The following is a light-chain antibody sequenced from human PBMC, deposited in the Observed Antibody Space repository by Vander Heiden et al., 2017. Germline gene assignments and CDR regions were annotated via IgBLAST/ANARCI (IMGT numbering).Light chain of an antibody. J-gene: IGLJ1*01. CDR3: QAWDSSTDNYV. V-gene: IGLV3-1*01. CDR1: KLGDKY. Sequence: SYELTQPPSVSVSPGQTASITCSGDKLGDKYACWYQQKPGQSPVLVIYQHSKRPSGIPERFSGSNSGNTATLTISGTQAMDEADYYCQAWDSSTDNYVFGTGTKVTVL. CDR2: QHS.